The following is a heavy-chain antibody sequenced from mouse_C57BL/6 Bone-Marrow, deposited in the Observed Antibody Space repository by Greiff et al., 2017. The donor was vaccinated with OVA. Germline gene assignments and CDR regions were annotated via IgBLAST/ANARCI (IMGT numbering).Heavy chain of an antibody. CDR2: IDPSDSYT. CDR1: GYTFTSYW. Sequence: QVQLQQPGAELVKPGASVKLSCKASGYTFTSYWMQWVEQRPGQGLEWIGEIDPSDSYTNYNQKFKGKATLTVDTSSSTAYMQLSSLTSEDSAVYYCASAVFAYWGQGTLVTVSA. CDR3: ASAVFAY. J-gene: IGHJ3*01. V-gene: IGHV1-50*01.